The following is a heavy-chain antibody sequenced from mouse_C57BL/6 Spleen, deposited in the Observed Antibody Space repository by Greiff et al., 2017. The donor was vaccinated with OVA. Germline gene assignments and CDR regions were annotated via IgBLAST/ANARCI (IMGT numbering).Heavy chain of an antibody. J-gene: IGHJ4*01. Sequence: QVQLQQPGAELVRPGSSVKLSCKASGYTFTSYWMHWVKQRPIQGLEWIGNIDPSDSETHYNQKFKDKATLTVDKSSSTAYMQLSSLTSEDSAVYYCATSGPLYYAMDYWGQGTSVTVSS. CDR1: GYTFTSYW. CDR2: IDPSDSET. D-gene: IGHD1-3*01. V-gene: IGHV1-52*01. CDR3: ATSGPLYYAMDY.